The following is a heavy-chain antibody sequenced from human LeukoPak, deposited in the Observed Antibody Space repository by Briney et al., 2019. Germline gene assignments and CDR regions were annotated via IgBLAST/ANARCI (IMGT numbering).Heavy chain of an antibody. CDR1: GGSISSSSYY. CDR2: IYYSGST. Sequence: ASETLSLTCTVSGGSISSSSYYRGWIRQPPGKGLEWIGSIYYSGSTYYSPSLKSRVTISVDTSKTQFSLRLISVTAADTAVYYCARHRTGSLPGLSSSGYLHHWGQGTLVTVSS. D-gene: IGHD1-1*01. CDR3: ARHRTGSLPGLSSSGYLHH. V-gene: IGHV4-39*01. J-gene: IGHJ1*01.